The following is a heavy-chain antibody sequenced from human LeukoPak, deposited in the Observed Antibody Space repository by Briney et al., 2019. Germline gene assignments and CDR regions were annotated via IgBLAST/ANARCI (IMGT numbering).Heavy chain of an antibody. CDR3: ARDITSGSFPTFDY. J-gene: IGHJ4*02. Sequence: GGSLRLSCAASGFTFSSYAMSWVRQAPGKGLEWVSAISGSGGSTYYADSVKGRFTISRDNSKNTLYLQMNSLRAEDTAVYYCARDITSGSFPTFDYWGQGTLVTVSS. D-gene: IGHD3-10*01. V-gene: IGHV3-23*01. CDR2: ISGSGGST. CDR1: GFTFSSYA.